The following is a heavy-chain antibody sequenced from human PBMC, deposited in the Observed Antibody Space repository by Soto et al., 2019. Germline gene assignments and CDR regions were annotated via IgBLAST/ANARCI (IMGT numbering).Heavy chain of an antibody. Sequence: PGGSVRLSCSASGFTFSSYAMHWVRQAPGKGLEYVSAISSNGGSTYYADSVKGRFTISRDNSKNTLYLQMSSLRAEDTAVYYCVKVVGSSGWSDAFDIWGQGTMVTVS. J-gene: IGHJ3*02. CDR1: GFTFSSYA. CDR2: ISSNGGST. V-gene: IGHV3-64D*06. CDR3: VKVVGSSGWSDAFDI. D-gene: IGHD6-19*01.